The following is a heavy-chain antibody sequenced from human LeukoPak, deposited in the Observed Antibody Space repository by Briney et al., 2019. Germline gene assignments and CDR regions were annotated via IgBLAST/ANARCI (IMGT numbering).Heavy chain of an antibody. CDR3: TRGSDTFFGVAGDGFDY. CDR1: GFTFGDFA. V-gene: IGHV3-49*03. J-gene: IGHJ4*02. Sequence: GGSLRLSCTSSGFTFGDFAMSWLRQAPGKGLEWVGFIRSKAFRETADYAASVKGRFTISRDDSEGISYLQMNSLKTEDTAVYYCTRGSDTFFGVAGDGFDYWGQGPLVTVS. CDR2: IRSKAFRETA. D-gene: IGHD3-3*01.